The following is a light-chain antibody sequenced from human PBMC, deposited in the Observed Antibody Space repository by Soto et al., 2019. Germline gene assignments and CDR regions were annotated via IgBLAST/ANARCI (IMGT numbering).Light chain of an antibody. J-gene: IGKJ4*01. CDR3: QQSYSTLPLT. Sequence: DIQMTQSPSSLSASVGDRVTITCRASQSISSYLNWYKQKPGKAPKLLIYAASSLQSGVPSRFSGSGSGTDFTLTISILQPEDFATYYCQQSYSTLPLTFGGGTKVDIK. CDR1: QSISSY. V-gene: IGKV1-39*01. CDR2: AAS.